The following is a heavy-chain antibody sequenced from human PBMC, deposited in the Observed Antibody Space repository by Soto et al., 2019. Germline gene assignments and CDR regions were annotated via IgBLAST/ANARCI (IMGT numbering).Heavy chain of an antibody. V-gene: IGHV1-69*12. J-gene: IGHJ4*02. CDR2: IIPIFGTA. D-gene: IGHD3-9*01. CDR1: GGTFSSYA. Sequence: QVQLVQSGAEVKKPGSSVKVSCKASGGTFSSYAISWVRQAPGQGLEWMGGIIPIFGTANYAQKFQGRVTXXAXEXXSTAYMELSSLRAEDTAVYYCARAFQPRYTWGIDYWGQGTLVTVSS. CDR3: ARAFQPRYTWGIDY.